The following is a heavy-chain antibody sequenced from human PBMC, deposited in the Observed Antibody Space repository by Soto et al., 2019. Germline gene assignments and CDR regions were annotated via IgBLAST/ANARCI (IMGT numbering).Heavy chain of an antibody. D-gene: IGHD2-2*01. CDR3: ARDTSNYFDF. V-gene: IGHV1-18*01. CDR2: ISTYNGKT. CDR1: GYTFNTYY. J-gene: IGHJ4*02. Sequence: ASVKVSCKTSGYTFNTYYISWLRQAPGQGLEWIGWISTYNGKTNYVPKFQGRITMTTDTSTSTAYMELRSLRSDDTALYFCARDTSNYFDFWGQGTTVTVSS.